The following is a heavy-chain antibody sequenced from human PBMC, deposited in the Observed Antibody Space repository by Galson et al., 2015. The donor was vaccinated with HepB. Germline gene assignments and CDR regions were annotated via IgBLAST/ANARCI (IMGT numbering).Heavy chain of an antibody. V-gene: IGHV3-30-3*01. CDR1: GFTFSSYA. J-gene: IGHJ4*02. D-gene: IGHD6-19*01. Sequence: SLRLSCAASGFTFSSYAMHWVRQAPGKGLEWVAVISYDGSNKYYADSVKGRFTISRDNSKNTLYLQMNSLRAEDTAVYYCTRVFGSSGWYGGFDYWGQGTLVTVSS. CDR3: TRVFGSSGWYGGFDY. CDR2: ISYDGSNK.